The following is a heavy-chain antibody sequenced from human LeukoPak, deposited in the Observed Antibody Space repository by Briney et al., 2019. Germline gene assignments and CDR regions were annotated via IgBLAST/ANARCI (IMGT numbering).Heavy chain of an antibody. J-gene: IGHJ3*02. CDR2: IYYSGST. CDR3: ARLMGYDSSGYYSNAFDI. D-gene: IGHD3-22*01. V-gene: IGHV4-59*08. CDR1: GGSISSYY. Sequence: PSETLSLTCTVSGGSISSYYWSWIRQPPVKGLEWIGYIYYSGSTNYNPSLKSRVTISVDTSKNQFSLKLSSVTAADTAVYYCARLMGYDSSGYYSNAFDIWGQGTMVTVSS.